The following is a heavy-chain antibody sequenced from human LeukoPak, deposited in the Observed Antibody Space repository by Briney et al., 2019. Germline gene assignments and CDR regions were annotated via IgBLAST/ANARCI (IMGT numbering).Heavy chain of an antibody. V-gene: IGHV3-30-3*01. CDR1: GFTFSSYA. D-gene: IGHD3-22*01. Sequence: GGSLRLSCAASGFTFSSYAMHWVRQAPGKGLEWVAVISYDGSNKYYADSVKGRFTISRDNSKNTLYLQMNSLRAEDTAVYYCARDHYYDSSGYSWGQGTPVTVSS. CDR3: ARDHYYDSSGYS. J-gene: IGHJ5*02. CDR2: ISYDGSNK.